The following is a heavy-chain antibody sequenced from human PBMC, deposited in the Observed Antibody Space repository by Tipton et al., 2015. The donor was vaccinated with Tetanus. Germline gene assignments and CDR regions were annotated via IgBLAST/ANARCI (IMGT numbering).Heavy chain of an antibody. CDR1: GYTFTSYG. V-gene: IGHV1-18*01. D-gene: IGHD2-15*01. Sequence: QMGKSGPEVKKPGASVKVSCKASGYTFTSYGISWVRQAPGQGLEWMGWISAYNGNTNYAQKLQGRVTMTTDTSTSTAYMELRSLRSDDTAVYYCARTLRSYYYYYGMDVWGQGTTVTVSS. J-gene: IGHJ6*02. CDR2: ISAYNGNT. CDR3: ARTLRSYYYYYGMDV.